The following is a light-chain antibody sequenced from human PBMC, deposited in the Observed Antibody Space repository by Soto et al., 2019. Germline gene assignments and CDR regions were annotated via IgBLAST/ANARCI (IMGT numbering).Light chain of an antibody. CDR1: SSNIGAGYD. CDR2: GNS. J-gene: IGLJ7*01. CDR3: QSYDSSLSGAV. Sequence: QSVLTQPPSVSGAPGQRVTISCTGSSSNIGAGYDVHWYQQLPGTAPKLLIYGNSNRPSGVPDRFSVSKSGTSASLPITGLQAEDEADYYCQSYDSSLSGAVFGGGTQLTVL. V-gene: IGLV1-40*01.